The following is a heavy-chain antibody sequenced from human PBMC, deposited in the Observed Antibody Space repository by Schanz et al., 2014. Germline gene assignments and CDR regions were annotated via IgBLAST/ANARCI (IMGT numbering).Heavy chain of an antibody. CDR3: AKDRWRATVMVDAFDI. Sequence: EVQLLESGGGLVQPGGSLTLSCAASGFTFSSYLMSWVRQAPGKGLEWVSGIGGSGGSTDYADSVKGRFTISRDNSKNTVHLQMNSLRAEDTAVYFCAKDRWRATVMVDAFDIWGQGTKVTVSS. J-gene: IGHJ3*02. V-gene: IGHV3-23*01. D-gene: IGHD4-4*01. CDR2: IGGSGGST. CDR1: GFTFSSYL.